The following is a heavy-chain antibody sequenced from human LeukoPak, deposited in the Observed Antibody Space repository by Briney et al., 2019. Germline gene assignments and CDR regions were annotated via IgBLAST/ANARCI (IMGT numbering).Heavy chain of an antibody. CDR3: ARDWGRKGYSANAWFDP. J-gene: IGHJ5*02. Sequence: ASVKVSCKASGYTFTGYYMHWVRQAPGQGLEWMGWINPNSGGTNYAQKFQGRVTMTRDTSISTAYMELSRLRSDDTAVYYCARDWGRKGYSANAWFDPWGQRTLVTVSS. V-gene: IGHV1-2*02. CDR2: INPNSGGT. CDR1: GYTFTGYY. D-gene: IGHD6-13*01.